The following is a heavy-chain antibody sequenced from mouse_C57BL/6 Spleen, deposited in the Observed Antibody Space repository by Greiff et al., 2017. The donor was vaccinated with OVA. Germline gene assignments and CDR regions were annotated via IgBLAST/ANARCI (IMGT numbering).Heavy chain of an antibody. J-gene: IGHJ2*01. CDR3: ARGGNYDYDYFDY. CDR1: GYSITSGYY. D-gene: IGHD2-4*01. CDR2: ISYDGSN. V-gene: IGHV3-6*01. Sequence: EVKVEESGPGLVKPSQSLSLTCSVTGYSITSGYYWNWIRQFPGNKLEWMGYISYDGSNNYNPSLKNRISITRDTSKNQFFLKLNSVTTEDTATYYCARGGNYDYDYFDYWGQGTTLTVSS.